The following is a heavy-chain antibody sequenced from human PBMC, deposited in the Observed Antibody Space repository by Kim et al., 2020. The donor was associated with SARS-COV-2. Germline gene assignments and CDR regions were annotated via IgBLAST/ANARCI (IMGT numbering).Heavy chain of an antibody. Sequence: SVKVSCKASGGTFSSYAISWVRQAPGQGLEWMGGIIPIFGTANYAQKFQGRVTITADESTSTAYMELSSLRSEDTAVYYCARAQGPPISPKYSSSSYYGMDVWGQGTTVTVSS. J-gene: IGHJ6*02. CDR2: IIPIFGTA. CDR1: GGTFSSYA. D-gene: IGHD6-6*01. V-gene: IGHV1-69*13. CDR3: ARAQGPPISPKYSSSSYYGMDV.